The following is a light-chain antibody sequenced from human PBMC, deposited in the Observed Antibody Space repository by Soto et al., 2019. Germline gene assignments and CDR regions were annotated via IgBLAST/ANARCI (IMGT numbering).Light chain of an antibody. V-gene: IGKV2-28*01. Sequence: DIVMTQSPLSLPVTPGEPASISCRSSQSLLHSNGYNYLDWYLQKPGQSPQLLIYLGSNRASGVPDRFSVSGSGTDFTLKISRVEAEDVGVYYCMQALQTPPFTFGPGTKVDIK. CDR1: QSLLHSNGYNY. CDR3: MQALQTPPFT. J-gene: IGKJ3*01. CDR2: LGS.